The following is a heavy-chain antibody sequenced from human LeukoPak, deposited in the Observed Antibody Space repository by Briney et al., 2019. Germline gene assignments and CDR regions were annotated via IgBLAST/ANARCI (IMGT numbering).Heavy chain of an antibody. Sequence: SETLSLTCTVSGGSTSSYYWSWIRQRAGKGLEWIGRFYISGSTYYNPSLKSRVSLSVDASKNQFSLNLKSVTAADTAVYYCAGSDIVVVPAAFRSDYWGQGTLVTVSS. CDR1: GGSTSSYY. V-gene: IGHV4-4*07. D-gene: IGHD2-2*01. CDR2: FYISGST. CDR3: AGSDIVVVPAAFRSDY. J-gene: IGHJ4*02.